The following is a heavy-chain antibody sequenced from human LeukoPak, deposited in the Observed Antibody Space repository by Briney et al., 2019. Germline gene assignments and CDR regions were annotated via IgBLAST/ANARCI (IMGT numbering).Heavy chain of an antibody. J-gene: IGHJ4*02. CDR3: TTDRGTPRQYCSSTSCSFAYLGGPTD. V-gene: IGHV3-15*01. CDR2: IKSKTDGGTT. CDR1: GFTFSNAW. Sequence: RSGGSLRLSCAASGFTFSNAWMSWVRQAPGKGLEWVGRIKSKTDGGTTDYAAPVKGRFTISRDDSKNTLYLQMNSLKTEDTAVYYCTTDRGTPRQYCSSTSCSFAYLGGPTDWGQGTLVTVSS. D-gene: IGHD2-2*01.